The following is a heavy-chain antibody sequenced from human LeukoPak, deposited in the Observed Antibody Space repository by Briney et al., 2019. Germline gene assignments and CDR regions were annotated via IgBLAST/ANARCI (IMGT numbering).Heavy chain of an antibody. CDR3: VSERNWFDP. CDR2: ISISGTTI. CDR1: GFTFSSYE. J-gene: IGHJ5*02. Sequence: GGSLRLSCVASGFTFSSYEMKWVRQAPGKGLEWISYISISGTTIYYSDSVKGRFTISRDNAKNSLYLQMNSLRAEDTAVYYCVSERNWFDPWGQGTQVTVSS. V-gene: IGHV3-48*03.